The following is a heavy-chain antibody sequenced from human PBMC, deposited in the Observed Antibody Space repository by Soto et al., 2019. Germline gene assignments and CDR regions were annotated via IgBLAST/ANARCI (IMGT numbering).Heavy chain of an antibody. CDR3: ARDSLVATFEPDAFDI. Sequence: GGSLRLSCAASGFTFSSYSMNWVRQAPGKGLEWVSYISSSSSTIYYADSVKGRFTISRDNAKNSLYLQMNSLRAEDTAVYYCARDSLVATFEPDAFDIWGQGTMVTVSS. V-gene: IGHV3-48*01. J-gene: IGHJ3*02. CDR2: ISSSSSTI. CDR1: GFTFSSYS. D-gene: IGHD5-12*01.